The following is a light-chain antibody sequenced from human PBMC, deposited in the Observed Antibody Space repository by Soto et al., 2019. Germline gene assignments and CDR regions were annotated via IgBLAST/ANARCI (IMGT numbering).Light chain of an antibody. CDR2: GTS. CDR1: QSVSSFY. Sequence: MVLTQSPDTLSLSPGERATLSCRASQSVSSFYLAWYQQKPGQAPRLLIYGTSGRATGIPDRFSGSVSGTDFTLNINRLEPEDFAVYFCQQYGNSPPKYTFGQGTKLEIK. V-gene: IGKV3-20*01. J-gene: IGKJ2*01. CDR3: QQYGNSPPKYT.